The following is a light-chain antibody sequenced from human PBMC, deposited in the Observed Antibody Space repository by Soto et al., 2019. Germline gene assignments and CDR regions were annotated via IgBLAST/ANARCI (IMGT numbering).Light chain of an antibody. J-gene: IGKJ3*01. Sequence: DIQMTQSPPSLSASVGDRVTITCRASQGISNYLAWYQQNPGKVPKLLIYAASTLQSGVPSRFSGSGSGTDCTLTISSLQPEYVATYYCQKYSSNSPFTFGPGTTVDIK. V-gene: IGKV1-27*01. CDR2: AAS. CDR1: QGISNY. CDR3: QKYSSNSPFT.